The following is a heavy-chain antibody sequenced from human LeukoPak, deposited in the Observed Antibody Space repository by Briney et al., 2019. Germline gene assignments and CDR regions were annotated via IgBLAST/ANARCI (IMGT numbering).Heavy chain of an antibody. CDR2: ISSSGSTI. CDR3: AREERGYDASHWAFDI. D-gene: IGHD5-12*01. CDR1: GFTFSDYY. V-gene: IGHV3-11*01. J-gene: IGHJ3*02. Sequence: GGSLRLSCAASGFTFSDYYMSWIRQAPGKGLEWVSYISSSGSTIYYADSVKGRFTISRDNAKNSLYLQMNSLRAEDTAVYYCAREERGYDASHWAFDIWGQGTMVTVSS.